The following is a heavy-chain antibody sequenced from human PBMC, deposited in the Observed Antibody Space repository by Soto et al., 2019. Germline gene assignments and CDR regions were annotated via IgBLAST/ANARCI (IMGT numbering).Heavy chain of an antibody. CDR3: ARLFGLWEILPYYFDY. CDR2: IYYSGST. CDR1: GGSISSSSYY. D-gene: IGHD1-26*01. Sequence: SETLSLTCTVSGGSISSSSYYWGWIRQPPGKGLEWIGSIYYSGSTYYNPSLKSRVTISVDTSKNQFSLKLSSVTAADTAVYYCARLFGLWEILPYYFDYWGQGTLVTVSS. J-gene: IGHJ4*02. V-gene: IGHV4-39*01.